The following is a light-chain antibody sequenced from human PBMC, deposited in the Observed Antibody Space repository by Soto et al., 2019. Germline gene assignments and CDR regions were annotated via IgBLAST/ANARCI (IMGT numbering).Light chain of an antibody. CDR1: QSVSSSY. CDR3: QQYGSSIT. CDR2: GAS. J-gene: IGKJ5*01. Sequence: IVLTQSPGTLSXXXXXXXTXXXRASQSVSSSYLAWYQQKPGQAPRLLIYGASNRATGIPDRFSGSGSGTEFTLTISSLQSEDFAVYYCQQYGSSITFGQGTRLEIK. V-gene: IGKV3-20*01.